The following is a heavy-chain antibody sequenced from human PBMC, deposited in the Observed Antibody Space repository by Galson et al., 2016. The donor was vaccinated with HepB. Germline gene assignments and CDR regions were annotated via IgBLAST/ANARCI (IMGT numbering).Heavy chain of an antibody. CDR1: GFTFSDFY. Sequence: SLRLSCAASGFTFSDFYMSWIRQAPGRGLEWVSYIYSGGSTYYADSVKGRFTISRDNSKNTLYLQMNSLRAEDTAAYYCATPITGYSSSWYGSFDYWGQGTLVTVSS. CDR2: IYSGGST. D-gene: IGHD6-13*01. J-gene: IGHJ4*02. V-gene: IGHV3-53*01. CDR3: ATPITGYSSSWYGSFDY.